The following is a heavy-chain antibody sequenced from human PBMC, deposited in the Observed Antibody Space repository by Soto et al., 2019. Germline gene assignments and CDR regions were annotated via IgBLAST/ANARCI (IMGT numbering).Heavy chain of an antibody. CDR3: ATLLGDSSGYPPV. D-gene: IGHD3-22*01. CDR1: GYTLTELS. J-gene: IGHJ4*02. Sequence: ASVKVSCKVSGYTLTELSMHWVRQAPGKGLEWMGGFDPEDGETIYAQKFQGRVTTTEDTSTDTAYMELSSLRSEDTAVYYCATLLGDSSGYPPVWGQGTLVTVSS. V-gene: IGHV1-24*01. CDR2: FDPEDGET.